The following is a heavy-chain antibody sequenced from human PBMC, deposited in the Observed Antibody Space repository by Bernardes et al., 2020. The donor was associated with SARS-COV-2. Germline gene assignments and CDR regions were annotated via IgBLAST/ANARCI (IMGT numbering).Heavy chain of an antibody. CDR2: INPNSGGT. D-gene: IGHD3-3*01. CDR1: GYTFTGYY. J-gene: IGHJ4*02. V-gene: IGHV1-2*02. CDR3: AGRITLFGVITGFFDR. Sequence: ASVKVSCKASGYTFTGYYMHWVRQAPGQGLEWMGWINPNSGGTNYAQKFQGRVTMTRDTSISTAYMELNSLRSEDTAVYFCAGRITLFGVITGFFDRWGQGTLVTVSS.